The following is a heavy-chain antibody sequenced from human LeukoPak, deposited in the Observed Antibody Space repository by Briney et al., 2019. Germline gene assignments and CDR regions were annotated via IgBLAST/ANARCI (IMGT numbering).Heavy chain of an antibody. J-gene: IGHJ4*02. V-gene: IGHV3-48*01. CDR2: ISSTSSTI. CDR1: GFTFSTYN. D-gene: IGHD3-22*01. CDR3: AKVRITMIVVGAFDY. Sequence: QTGGSLRLSCAASGFTFSTYNMNWVRQAPGKGLEWVSYISSTSSTIYYADSVKGRFTISRDNAENSLYLQMNSLRAEDTAVYYCAKVRITMIVVGAFDYWGQGTLVTVSS.